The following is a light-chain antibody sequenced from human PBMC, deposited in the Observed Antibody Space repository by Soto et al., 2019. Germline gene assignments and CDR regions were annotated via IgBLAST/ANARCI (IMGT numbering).Light chain of an antibody. V-gene: IGKV3-20*01. J-gene: IGKJ3*01. CDR3: QQYGSYPLFT. CDR1: QSVSSSY. Sequence: EIVLTQSPGTLSLSPGERATLSCRASQSVSSSYFAWYQQKPGQAPRLLIYGASSTATGIPDRFSGSGSGTDCTLTSSRLEPEDFAVYYCQQYGSYPLFTFGPGTKVYIK. CDR2: GAS.